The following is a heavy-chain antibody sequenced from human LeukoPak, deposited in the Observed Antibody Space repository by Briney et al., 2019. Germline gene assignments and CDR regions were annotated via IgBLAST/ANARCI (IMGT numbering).Heavy chain of an antibody. Sequence: GGSLRLSCAASGFTFSSYAMHWVRQAPGKGLEWVAVISYDGSNKYYADSVKGRFTISRDNSKNTLYLQMNSLRAEDTAVYYCARAPTGEKGGWGQGTPVTVSS. CDR1: GFTFSSYA. CDR3: ARAPTGEKGG. V-gene: IGHV3-30-3*01. J-gene: IGHJ4*02. D-gene: IGHD7-27*01. CDR2: ISYDGSNK.